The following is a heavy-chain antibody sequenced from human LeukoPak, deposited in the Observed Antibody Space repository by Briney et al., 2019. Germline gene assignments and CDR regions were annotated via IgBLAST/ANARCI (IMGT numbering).Heavy chain of an antibody. CDR1: GFTFSSYA. Sequence: GGSLRLSCAASGFTFSSYAMNWVRQAAGKGLGWVAVVSFNGGSTYYAESVKGRFTISRDNAKNTLHMQMNSLRVEDTAVYYCVRSSYYDSTSDRDYFDYWGQGTLVTVSS. CDR3: VRSSYYDSTSDRDYFDY. J-gene: IGHJ4*02. V-gene: IGHV3-23*01. CDR2: VSFNGGST. D-gene: IGHD3-16*01.